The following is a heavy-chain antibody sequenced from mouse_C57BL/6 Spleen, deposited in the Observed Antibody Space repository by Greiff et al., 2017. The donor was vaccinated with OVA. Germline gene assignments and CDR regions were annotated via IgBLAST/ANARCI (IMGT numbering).Heavy chain of an antibody. CDR2: IHPNSGST. D-gene: IGHD1-1*01. Sequence: QVQLQQPGAELVQPGASVKLSCTASGYTFTSYWMHWVKQRPGQGLEWIGMIHPNSGSTNYNEKFKSKATLTVDKSSSTAYMQLSSLTSEDSAVYYCARGGGSSYVAYWGKGTLVTVSA. J-gene: IGHJ3*01. V-gene: IGHV1-64*01. CDR3: ARGGGSSYVAY. CDR1: GYTFTSYW.